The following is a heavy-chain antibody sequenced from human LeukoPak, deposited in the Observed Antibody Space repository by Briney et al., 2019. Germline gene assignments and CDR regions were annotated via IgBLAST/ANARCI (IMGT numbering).Heavy chain of an antibody. D-gene: IGHD3-22*01. V-gene: IGHV3-23*01. Sequence: GGYLRLSCAASGFSFSTYGMSWVRQAPGKGLEWVSSVSGSGGSSYYGDSVKGRFTISRDNSKNTLYLQMNSLRVEDTAEYYCAKDHHYDSSDYGRYYYYGMDVWGQGTTVTVSS. J-gene: IGHJ6*02. CDR3: AKDHHYDSSDYGRYYYYGMDV. CDR2: VSGSGGSS. CDR1: GFSFSTYG.